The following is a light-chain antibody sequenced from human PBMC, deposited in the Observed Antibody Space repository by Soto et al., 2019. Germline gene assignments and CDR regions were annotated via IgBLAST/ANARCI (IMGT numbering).Light chain of an antibody. Sequence: QSVLTQPRSVSGSPGQLVTISCTGTSSDVGGYNYVSWYQQHPGKAPKLMIYDVSKRPSGVPDRFSGFKSGNTASLTISGLQAEDEADYSCCSHAGSYIYVFGTGTKLTVL. J-gene: IGLJ1*01. CDR2: DVS. CDR1: SSDVGGYNY. V-gene: IGLV2-11*01. CDR3: CSHAGSYIYV.